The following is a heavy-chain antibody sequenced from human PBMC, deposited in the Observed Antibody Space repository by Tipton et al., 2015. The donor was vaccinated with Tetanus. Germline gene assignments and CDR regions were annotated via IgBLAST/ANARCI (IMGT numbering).Heavy chain of an antibody. D-gene: IGHD2/OR15-2a*01. J-gene: IGHJ4*02. CDR1: GYSFTSYG. V-gene: IGHV1-18*01. CDR3: ARGLKFYFEGSAFDK. CDR2: ISAYNGKT. Sequence: QSGAEVKKPGASVKVSCTASGYSFTSYGLSWVRQAPGQGLEWVGWISAYNGKTDYAQKFQGRVTVTTDTAKKTGYLELRSLRYDDTAVYYCARGLKFYFEGSAFDKWGQGILVAVSS.